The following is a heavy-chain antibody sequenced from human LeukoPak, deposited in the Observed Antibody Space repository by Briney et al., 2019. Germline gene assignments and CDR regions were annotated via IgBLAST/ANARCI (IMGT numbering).Heavy chain of an antibody. CDR3: ARSVSISPMFDY. J-gene: IGHJ4*02. V-gene: IGHV1-2*02. CDR2: INPNTGST. CDR1: GYIFTSYY. D-gene: IGHD2-21*01. Sequence: ASVNVSCKASGYIFTSYYMHWVRQAPGQGLEWMGWINPNTGSTNFAQRFQGRIAMMRATSITTFYMELNSLRSDDTAVYYCARSVSISPMFDYWGQGTLIPVSS.